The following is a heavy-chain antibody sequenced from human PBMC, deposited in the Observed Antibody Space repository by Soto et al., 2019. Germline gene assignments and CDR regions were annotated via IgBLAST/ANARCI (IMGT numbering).Heavy chain of an antibody. D-gene: IGHD4-4*01. CDR1: GGSISSGGYY. Sequence: PSETLSLTCTVSGGSISSGGYYWSWIRQHPGKGLEWIGYIYYSGSTYYNPSLKSRVTISVDTSKNQFSLKLSSVTAADTAVYYCARDRCSNYCYYYYGMDVWGQGTTVTVS. J-gene: IGHJ6*02. CDR2: IYYSGST. CDR3: ARDRCSNYCYYYYGMDV. V-gene: IGHV4-31*03.